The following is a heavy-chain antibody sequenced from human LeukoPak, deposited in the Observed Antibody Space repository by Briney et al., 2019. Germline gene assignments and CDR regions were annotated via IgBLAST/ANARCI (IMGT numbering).Heavy chain of an antibody. CDR2: ISGSGGST. Sequence: GGSLRLSCAASGFTFSRYTMSWVRQAPGKGLEWVSAISGSGGSTYYAGSVKGRFTISRDNSKTTLYLQMNGLRAEDTAVYYCAKEEEKGVVLEHNHDYWGQGTLVTVAS. CDR1: GFTFSRYT. CDR3: AKEEEKGVVLEHNHDY. J-gene: IGHJ4*02. D-gene: IGHD2-15*01. V-gene: IGHV3-23*01.